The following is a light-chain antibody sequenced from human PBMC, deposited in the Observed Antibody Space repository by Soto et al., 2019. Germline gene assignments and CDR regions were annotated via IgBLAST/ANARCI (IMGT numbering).Light chain of an antibody. J-gene: IGLJ1*01. CDR2: YDS. Sequence: SYELTQPPSVSVAPEKTARITCGGNNIGSKRVHWYRQKPGQAPVLVIYYDSDRPSGIPERFSGSNSGNTATLTISTVEAGDEADYYCQVWDITTDNCVFGTGTKVTVL. CDR3: QVWDITTDNCV. V-gene: IGLV3-21*04. CDR1: NIGSKR.